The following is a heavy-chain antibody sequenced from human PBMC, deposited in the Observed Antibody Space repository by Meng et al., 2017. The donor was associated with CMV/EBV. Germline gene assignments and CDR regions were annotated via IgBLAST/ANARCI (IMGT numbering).Heavy chain of an antibody. V-gene: IGHV3-7*01. CDR2: IKQDGSEK. Sequence: GESLKISCAASGFTFSSYWMSWVRQAPGKGLEWVANIKQDGSEKYYVDSVKGRFTISRDNAKNSLYLQMNSLRAEDMAVYYCARVSDFWTEGGLDYWGQGTLVTVSS. CDR1: GFTFSSYW. CDR3: ARVSDFWTEGGLDY. D-gene: IGHD3-3*01. J-gene: IGHJ4*02.